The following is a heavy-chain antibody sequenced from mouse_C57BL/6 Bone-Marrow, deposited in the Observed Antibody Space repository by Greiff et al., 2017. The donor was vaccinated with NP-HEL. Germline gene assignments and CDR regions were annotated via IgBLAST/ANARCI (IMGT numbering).Heavy chain of an antibody. Sequence: EVKLQESGAELVRPGASVKLSCTASGFNIKDDYMHWVKQRPEQGLEWIGWIDPENGDTEYASKFQGKATITADTSSNTAYLQLSSLTSEDTAVYYCTSNWYYAMDYWGQGTSVTVSS. J-gene: IGHJ4*01. CDR3: TSNWYYAMDY. V-gene: IGHV14-4*01. D-gene: IGHD4-1*01. CDR2: IDPENGDT. CDR1: GFNIKDDY.